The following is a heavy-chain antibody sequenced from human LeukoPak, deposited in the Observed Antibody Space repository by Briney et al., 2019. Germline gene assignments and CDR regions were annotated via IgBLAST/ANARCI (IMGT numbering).Heavy chain of an antibody. D-gene: IGHD2-15*01. Sequence: PSETLSLTCTVSGGSISSYYWSWIRQPPGKGLEWIGYIYYSGSTNYNPSLKSRVTISVDTSKNQFSLKLSSVTAADTAVYYFXXXXGTGYCSGGSCVPFDYWGQGTLVTVSS. CDR2: IYYSGST. CDR1: GGSISSYY. CDR3: XXXXGTGYCSGGSCVPFDY. J-gene: IGHJ4*02. V-gene: IGHV4-59*01.